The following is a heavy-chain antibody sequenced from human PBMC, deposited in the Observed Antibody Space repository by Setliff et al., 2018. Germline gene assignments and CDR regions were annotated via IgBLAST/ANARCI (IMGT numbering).Heavy chain of an antibody. V-gene: IGHV4-61*09. Sequence: SETLSLTCTVSGDPMSSRRYYWAWIRQPAGKGLEWIGQIYTSWSTNYNPSLKRRVTTSLDTSNNQFSLSLSSVTAADTAVYYCARMSGFQYMDVWGKGTTVTVSS. CDR1: GDPMSSRRYY. CDR2: IYTSWST. J-gene: IGHJ6*03. D-gene: IGHD3-3*01. CDR3: ARMSGFQYMDV.